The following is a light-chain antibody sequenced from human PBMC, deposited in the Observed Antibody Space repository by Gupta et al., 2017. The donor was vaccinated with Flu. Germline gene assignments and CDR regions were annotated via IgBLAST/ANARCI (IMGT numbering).Light chain of an antibody. CDR1: QAISSS. V-gene: IGKV1-9*01. CDR2: AAV. J-gene: IGKJ4*01. Sequence: DIQLTQSPSFLSASVGDRVTITCRASQAISSSLAWYQHKPGKAPKLLIYAAVTLQSGVPSRFSASGSGTDFTLTITNLQPEDVATYYCQQLNRCPFTFAGGTKVEV. CDR3: QQLNRCPFT.